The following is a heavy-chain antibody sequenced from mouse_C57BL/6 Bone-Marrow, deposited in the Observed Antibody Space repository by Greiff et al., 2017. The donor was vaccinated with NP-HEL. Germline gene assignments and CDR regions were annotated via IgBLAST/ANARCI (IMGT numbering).Heavy chain of an antibody. CDR1: GFTFSSYA. Sequence: EVKLMESGGGLVKPGGSLKLSCAASGFTFSSYAMSWVRQTPEKRLEWVATISDGGSYTSYPDNVKGRFTISRDNAKNNLYLQMSHLKSEDTAMYYCATNWDWFAYWGQGTLVTVSA. CDR3: ATNWDWFAY. J-gene: IGHJ3*01. D-gene: IGHD4-1*02. CDR2: ISDGGSYT. V-gene: IGHV5-4*03.